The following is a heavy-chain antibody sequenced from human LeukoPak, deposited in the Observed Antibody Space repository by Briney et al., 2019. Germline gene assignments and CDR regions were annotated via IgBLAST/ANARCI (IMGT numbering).Heavy chain of an antibody. CDR2: IYYSGST. CDR3: ARAPLSGTYYTDAFDI. D-gene: IGHD1-26*01. CDR1: GGSISSYY. V-gene: IGHV4-59*12. Sequence: SETLSLTCTVSGGSISSYYWSWIRQPPGKGLEWIGYIYYSGSTNYNPSLKSRVTISVDTSKNQFSLTLTSVTAADTAVYFCARAPLSGTYYTDAFDIWGQGTVVTVSS. J-gene: IGHJ3*02.